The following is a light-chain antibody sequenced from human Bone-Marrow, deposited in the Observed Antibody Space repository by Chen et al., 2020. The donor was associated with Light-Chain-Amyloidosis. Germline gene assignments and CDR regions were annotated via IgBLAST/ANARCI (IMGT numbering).Light chain of an antibody. V-gene: IGKV1-5*03. CDR1: QSMDSW. CDR2: KTS. Sequence: DIQMSQSPSTLAASVGDRVTITCRASQSMDSWVAWYQQKPGRAPKVLIYKTSNLQNGVPSRFSGSGSGTEFTLTISSLQPDDFATYFCQQSNSYPGTFGQGTQVEIK. J-gene: IGKJ1*01. CDR3: QQSNSYPGT.